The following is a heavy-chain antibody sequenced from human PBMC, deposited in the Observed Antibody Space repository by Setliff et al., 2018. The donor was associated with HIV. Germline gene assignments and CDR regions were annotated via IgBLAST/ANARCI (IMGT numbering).Heavy chain of an antibody. D-gene: IGHD2-15*01. CDR1: GGSISSYY. J-gene: IGHJ4*02. CDR2: IYYSGST. CDR3: ARDFCGSSCSSGYGYFDH. Sequence: PSETLSLTCTVSGGSISSYYWGWIRQPPGKGLEWIGSIYYSGSTYYNPSLKSRVTISVDTSKNQISLKLSSVTAADTAVYYCARDFCGSSCSSGYGYFDHWGQGTLVTVSS. V-gene: IGHV4-39*02.